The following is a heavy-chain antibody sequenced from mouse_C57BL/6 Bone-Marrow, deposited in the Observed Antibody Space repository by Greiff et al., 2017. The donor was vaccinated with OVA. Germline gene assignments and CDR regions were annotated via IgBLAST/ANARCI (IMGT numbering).Heavy chain of an antibody. CDR1: GYTFTSYW. Sequence: VKLQQPGAELVMPGASVKLSCKASGYTFTSYWMHWVKQRPGQGLEWIGEIDPSDSYTNYNQKFKGKSTLTVDKSSSTAYMQLSSLTSEDSAVYYCARNDGTLFDYWGQGTTLTVSS. J-gene: IGHJ2*01. V-gene: IGHV1-69*01. CDR2: IDPSDSYT. CDR3: ARNDGTLFDY. D-gene: IGHD1-1*01.